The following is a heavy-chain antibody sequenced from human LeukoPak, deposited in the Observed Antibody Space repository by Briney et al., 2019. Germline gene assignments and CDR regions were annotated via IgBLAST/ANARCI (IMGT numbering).Heavy chain of an antibody. D-gene: IGHD6-19*01. Sequence: GGSLRLSCAASGFTFSSYAMSWVRQAPGKGLEWVSAISGSGGSTYYADSVKGRFTISRDNSKNTLYLQMNSLRAEDTAVYYCAKDRGTAVAPSYYYGMDVWGQGPTVTVSS. CDR2: ISGSGGST. V-gene: IGHV3-23*01. CDR3: AKDRGTAVAPSYYYGMDV. CDR1: GFTFSSYA. J-gene: IGHJ6*02.